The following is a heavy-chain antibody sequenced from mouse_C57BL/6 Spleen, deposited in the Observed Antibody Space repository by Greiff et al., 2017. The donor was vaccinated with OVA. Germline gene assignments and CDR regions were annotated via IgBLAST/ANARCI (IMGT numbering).Heavy chain of an antibody. Sequence: VQLQQPGAELVKPGASVKMSCKASGYTFTSYWITWVKQRPGQGLEWIGDIYPGSGSTNYNEKFKSKATLTVDTPSSTAYMQLSSLTSEDSAVYYCARQGNPFFDYWVQGTTLTVSS. CDR1: GYTFTSYW. CDR3: ARQGNPFFDY. J-gene: IGHJ2*01. V-gene: IGHV1-55*01. CDR2: IYPGSGST.